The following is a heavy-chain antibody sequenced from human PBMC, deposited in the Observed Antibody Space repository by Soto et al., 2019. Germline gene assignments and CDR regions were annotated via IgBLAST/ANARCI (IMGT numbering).Heavy chain of an antibody. CDR2: ISGSGGST. V-gene: IGHV3-23*01. CDR1: EFTSYNHA. Sequence: PGGSLRLSCAASEFTSYNHAMTWVRQAPGKGLEWVSTISGSGGSTYSADSVKGRFTISRDNSMNMLYLQMNSLRAEDTAVYYCAKMQQSNGMDVWGQGTTVTVS. D-gene: IGHD4-4*01. J-gene: IGHJ6*02. CDR3: AKMQQSNGMDV.